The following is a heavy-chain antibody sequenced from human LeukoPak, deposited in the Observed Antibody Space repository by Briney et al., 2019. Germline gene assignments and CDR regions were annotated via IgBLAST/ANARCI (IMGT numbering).Heavy chain of an antibody. D-gene: IGHD4-23*01. CDR3: ARDEDYGGNGGLFDY. Sequence: PSQTLSLTCTVSGGSISSGGYYWSWIRQPPGKGLEWIGYIYHSGSTYYNPSLKSRVTISVDTSKNQFSLKLSSVTAADTAVYYCARDEDYGGNGGLFDYWGQGTLVTVSS. CDR1: GGSISSGGYY. J-gene: IGHJ4*02. CDR2: IYHSGST. V-gene: IGHV4-30-2*05.